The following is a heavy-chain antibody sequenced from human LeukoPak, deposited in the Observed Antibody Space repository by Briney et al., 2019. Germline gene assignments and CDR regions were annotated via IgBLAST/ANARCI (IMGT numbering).Heavy chain of an antibody. Sequence: GASVKVSCKASGDTFTSYDINWVRQATGQGLEWMAWMNSNNGNTGYAPKFQGRVTMTRNTSISTAYIELSSLRSEDTAVYYCARGHEYYYDSSGYYLKYAFDIWGQGTKVTVSS. D-gene: IGHD3-22*01. V-gene: IGHV1-8*02. CDR3: ARGHEYYYDSSGYYLKYAFDI. CDR1: GDTFTSYD. J-gene: IGHJ3*02. CDR2: MNSNNGNT.